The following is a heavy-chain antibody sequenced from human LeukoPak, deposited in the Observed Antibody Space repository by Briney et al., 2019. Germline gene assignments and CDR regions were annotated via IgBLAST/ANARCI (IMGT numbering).Heavy chain of an antibody. CDR3: ARGRELLGWYFDL. D-gene: IGHD1-7*01. CDR1: GFTFSDSY. CDR2: ISGSSTFT. V-gene: IGHV3-11*05. Sequence: GGSLRLSCAASGFTFSDSYMSWIRQAPGKGLEWVSYISGSSTFTNFAASVRGRFTISRDNAKNSLYLQMNGLRAEDTAVYYCARGRELLGWYFDLWGRGTLVTVSS. J-gene: IGHJ2*01.